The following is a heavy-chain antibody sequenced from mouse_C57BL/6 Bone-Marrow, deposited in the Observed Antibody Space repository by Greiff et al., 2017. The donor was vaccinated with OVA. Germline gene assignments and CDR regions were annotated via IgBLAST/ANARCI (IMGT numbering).Heavy chain of an antibody. CDR2: INPNNGGT. J-gene: IGHJ3*01. Sequence: VQLKESGPELVKPGASVKIPCKASGYTFTDYNMDWVKQSHGKSLEWIGDINPNNGGTIYNQKFKGKATLTVDKSSSTAYMELRSLTSEDTAVYYCARAFVYWGQGTLVTVSA. CDR1: GYTFTDYN. CDR3: ARAFVY. V-gene: IGHV1-18*01.